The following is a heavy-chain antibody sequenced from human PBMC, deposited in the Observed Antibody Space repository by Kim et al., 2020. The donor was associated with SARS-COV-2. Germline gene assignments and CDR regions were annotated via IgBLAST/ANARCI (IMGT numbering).Heavy chain of an antibody. D-gene: IGHD6-13*01. V-gene: IGHV3-49*03. CDR3: TREGLVSGSWYYYGMDV. CDR1: GFTFGDYA. J-gene: IGHJ6*02. CDR2: IRSKAYGGTT. Sequence: GGSLRLSCTASGFTFGDYAMSWFRQAPGKGLEWVGFIRSKAYGGTTEYAASVKGRFTISRDDSKSIAYLQMNSLKTEDTAVYYCTREGLVSGSWYYYGMDVWGQGTTVTVSS.